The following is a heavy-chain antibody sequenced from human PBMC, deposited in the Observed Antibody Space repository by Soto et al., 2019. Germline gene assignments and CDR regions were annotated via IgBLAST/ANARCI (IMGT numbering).Heavy chain of an antibody. CDR1: GFTFSSYA. CDR3: ARDIAALQVRYYYYGMDV. V-gene: IGHV3-30-3*01. CDR2: ISYDGSNK. Sequence: QVQLVESGGGVVQPGRSLRLSCAASGFTFSSYAMHWVRQAPGKGLEWVAVISYDGSNKYYADSVKGRFTISRDNSKNTLYLQMNSLRADDTAVYYCARDIAALQVRYYYYGMDVWGQGTTVTVSS. J-gene: IGHJ6*02. D-gene: IGHD6-13*01.